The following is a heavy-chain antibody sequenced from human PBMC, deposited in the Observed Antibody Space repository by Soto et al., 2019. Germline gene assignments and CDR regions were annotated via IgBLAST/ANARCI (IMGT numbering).Heavy chain of an antibody. Sequence: QVQLVESGGGVVQPGRSLRLSCAPSGFSFSTSPMHWVRQAPGKRPEWVALISYDGTNKFSADSVKGRFTISRDNSRSTLYLHVDSLRPEDSAVYYCARDPKTSGGQHWAFNYFDSWGQGTLVTVSS. CDR1: GFSFSTSP. D-gene: IGHD7-27*01. CDR3: ARDPKTSGGQHWAFNYFDS. CDR2: ISYDGTNK. J-gene: IGHJ4*02. V-gene: IGHV3-30-3*01.